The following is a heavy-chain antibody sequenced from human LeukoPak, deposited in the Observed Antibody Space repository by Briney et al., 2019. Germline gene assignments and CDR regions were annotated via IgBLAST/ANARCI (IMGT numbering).Heavy chain of an antibody. CDR2: IKQDGSEK. D-gene: IGHD6-6*01. CDR1: GFTLNTNY. Sequence: GGSLRLSCAASGFTLNTNYMSWVRQAPGKGLEWVANIKQDGSEKYYVDSVKGRFTISGDNAKNSLYLQMNSLRAEDTAVYYCARDSARYSSSSAEYYFDYWGQGTLVTVSS. J-gene: IGHJ4*02. V-gene: IGHV3-7*03. CDR3: ARDSARYSSSSAEYYFDY.